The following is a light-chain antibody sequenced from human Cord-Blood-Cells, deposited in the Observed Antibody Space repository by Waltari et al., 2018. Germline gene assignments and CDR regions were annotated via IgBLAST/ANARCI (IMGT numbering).Light chain of an antibody. V-gene: IGKV1-39*01. CDR3: QQSYSTPYT. Sequence: DIQMAQSPYSLSACVGGRVTITCRASQSISSYLNWYQEKPGKAPKLLIYAASSLQSGVPSRFSGSGSGTDFTLTISSLQPEDFATYYCQQSYSTPYTFGQGTKLEIK. J-gene: IGKJ2*01. CDR2: AAS. CDR1: QSISSY.